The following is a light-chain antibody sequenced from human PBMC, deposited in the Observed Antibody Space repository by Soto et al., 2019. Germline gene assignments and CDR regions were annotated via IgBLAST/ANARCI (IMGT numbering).Light chain of an antibody. J-gene: IGLJ2*01. Sequence: QAVVTQPPSASGTPGHRVTISCSGSSPNVGSNTVDWYQLLPGTAPKLLIYHNNQRPSGVPDRLSGSKSGTSASLAISGLQSEDEDDYYCAVWDDTLKAVVFGGGTKLTVL. CDR1: SPNVGSNT. CDR3: AVWDDTLKAVV. CDR2: HNN. V-gene: IGLV1-44*01.